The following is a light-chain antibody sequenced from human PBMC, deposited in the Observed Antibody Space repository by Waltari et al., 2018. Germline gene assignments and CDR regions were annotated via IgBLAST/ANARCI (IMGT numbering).Light chain of an antibody. J-gene: IGLJ1*01. CDR1: TSDIRTHYL. CDR2: AVT. Sequence: QSALTQPASVSGSPGPSLTISCTGTTSDIRTHYLVSWYQHHPGKAPQLFIYAVTKSPSGVSWRFSGSKSGNTASLTISGLQAEDEADYYCCSYAGSSTYVFGTGTKVTVL. V-gene: IGLV2-23*02. CDR3: CSYAGSSTYV.